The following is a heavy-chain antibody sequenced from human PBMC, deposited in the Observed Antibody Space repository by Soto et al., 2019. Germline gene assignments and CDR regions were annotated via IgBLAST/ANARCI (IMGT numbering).Heavy chain of an antibody. CDR2: ISSNGGST. V-gene: IGHV3-64*02. CDR3: ARDYYKYYNSSGYYRSPAY. Sequence: GGSLRLSCAASGFTFSSYAMHWVRQAPGKGLEYVSAISSNGGSTYYADSVKGRFTISRDNSRNTLFLQMNSLRAEDTAVYYCARDYYKYYNSSGYYRSPAYWGQGTLVTVSS. J-gene: IGHJ4*02. D-gene: IGHD3-22*01. CDR1: GFTFSSYA.